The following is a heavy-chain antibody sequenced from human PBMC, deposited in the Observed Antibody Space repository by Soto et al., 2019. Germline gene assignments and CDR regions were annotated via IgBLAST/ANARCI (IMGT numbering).Heavy chain of an antibody. CDR2: ISGSGGST. CDR3: AKSGTILTATNWFDP. V-gene: IGHV3-23*01. Sequence: EVQLLESGGGLVQPGGSLRLSCAASGFTFSSYAMSWVRQAPGEGLEWVSAISGSGGSTYYADSVKGRFTIARDNSKTTLYLQTNSLRAEDTAVYYCAKSGTILTATNWFDPWGQGTLVTVSS. CDR1: GFTFSSYA. J-gene: IGHJ5*02. D-gene: IGHD3-9*01.